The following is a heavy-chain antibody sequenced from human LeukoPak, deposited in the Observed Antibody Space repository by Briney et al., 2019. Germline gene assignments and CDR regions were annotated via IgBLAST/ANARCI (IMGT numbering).Heavy chain of an antibody. J-gene: IGHJ6*02. CDR1: GGSISSYY. D-gene: IGHD2-2*02. CDR2: IYTSGST. V-gene: IGHV4-4*07. CDR3: ARAGESVPAAIPARHYYYYYGMDV. Sequence: SETLSLTCTVSGGSISSYYWSWIRQPAGKGLEWIGRIYTSGSTNYNPSLKSRVTMSVDTSKNQFSLRLSSVTAADTAVYYCARAGESVPAAIPARHYYYYYGMDVWGQGTTVTVSS.